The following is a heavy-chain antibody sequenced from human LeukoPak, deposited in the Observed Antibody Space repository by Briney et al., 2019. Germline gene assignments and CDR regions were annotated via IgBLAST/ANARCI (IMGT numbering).Heavy chain of an antibody. CDR3: ARSVRWALFY. CDR2: IYSGGST. Sequence: PGGSLRLSCAASGFTLSSYAMSWVRQAPGKGLEWVSVIYSGGSTYYADSVKGRFTISRDNSKNTLYLQMNSLRAEDTAVYYCARSVRWALFYWGQGTLVTVSS. D-gene: IGHD1-26*01. CDR1: GFTLSSYA. J-gene: IGHJ4*02. V-gene: IGHV3-66*01.